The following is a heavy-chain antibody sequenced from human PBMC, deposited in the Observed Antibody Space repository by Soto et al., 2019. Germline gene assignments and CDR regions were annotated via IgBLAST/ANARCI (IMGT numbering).Heavy chain of an antibody. CDR1: GFTFSGSA. Sequence: GGSLRLSCAASGFTFSGSAMHWVRQASGKGLEWVGRIRSKANSYATAYAASVKGRFTISRDDSKNTAYLQMNSLKTEDTAVYYCARDRYMHYYDSSRYHPDFCGQGTLVTVSS. CDR3: ARDRYMHYYDSSRYHPDF. V-gene: IGHV3-73*01. J-gene: IGHJ4*02. D-gene: IGHD3-22*01. CDR2: IRSKANSYAT.